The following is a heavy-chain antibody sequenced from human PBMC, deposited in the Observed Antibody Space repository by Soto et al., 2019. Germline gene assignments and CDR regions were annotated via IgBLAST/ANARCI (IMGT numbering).Heavy chain of an antibody. CDR3: AIEDYYDSSGYLPVRYYFGMDV. V-gene: IGHV1-3*01. CDR1: GYTFTSYA. Sequence: ASVKVSCKASGYTFTSYAMHWVCQAPGQRLEWMGWINAGTGHTKYAQKLQGRVTMTTDTSTSTADMELRSLKSDDTAVYSCAIEDYYDSSGYLPVRYYFGMDVWGQGTTVTVSS. CDR2: INAGTGHT. J-gene: IGHJ6*02. D-gene: IGHD3-22*01.